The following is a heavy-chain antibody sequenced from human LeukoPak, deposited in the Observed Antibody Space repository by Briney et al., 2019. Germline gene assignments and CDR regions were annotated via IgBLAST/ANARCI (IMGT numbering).Heavy chain of an antibody. V-gene: IGHV1-2*02. CDR3: ARGAPILGTGPHFDY. J-gene: IGHJ4*02. CDR1: GYTFTGYY. D-gene: IGHD7-27*01. Sequence: ASVKVPCKVSGYTFTGYYIYYLRQAPGQEPEWMGWIHGNSGNTNYAQKFKGRVTLTRDTSISTAYMELNSLTSDDTAVYYCARGAPILGTGPHFDYWGQGTLVTVSS. CDR2: IHGNSGNT.